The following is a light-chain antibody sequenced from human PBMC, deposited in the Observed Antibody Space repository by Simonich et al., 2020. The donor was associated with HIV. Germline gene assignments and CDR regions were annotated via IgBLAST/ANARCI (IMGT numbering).Light chain of an antibody. J-gene: IGKJ2*01. CDR1: QSVSSN. CDR3: QQYNSYQYT. CDR2: GAS. V-gene: IGKV3-15*01. Sequence: EIVMTQSPATLSVSPGERASLSCRASQSVSSNLAWYQQKPGQAPRLLIYGASTRATGIPARVSGSGSGTEFTLTISSMQSEDFATYYCQQYNSYQYTFGQGTKLEIK.